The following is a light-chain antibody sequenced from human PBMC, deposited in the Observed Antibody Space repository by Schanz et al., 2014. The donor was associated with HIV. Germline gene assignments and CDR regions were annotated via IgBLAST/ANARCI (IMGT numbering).Light chain of an antibody. CDR3: NSYSHSNTYV. J-gene: IGLJ1*01. V-gene: IGLV2-14*03. CDR1: SSDVGADNS. Sequence: QSALTQPASVSGSPGQSITISCTGTSSDVGADNSVSWYQQHPGRAPRLLVYDVIYRPSGVSNRFSGSKSGNTASLTISGLQPEDEADYYCNSYSHSNTYVFGSGTKLTVL. CDR2: DVI.